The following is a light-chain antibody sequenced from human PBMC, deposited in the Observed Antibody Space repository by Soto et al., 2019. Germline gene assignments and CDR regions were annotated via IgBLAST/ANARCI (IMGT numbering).Light chain of an antibody. V-gene: IGLV2-8*01. CDR1: SSDVGNYHY. Sequence: QSALTQPPSASGSPGQAVTISCTGTSSDVGNYHYVSWYQQHPGKAPKLMIYEVSKRPSGVPDRFSGSKSGNTASLTVSGRQAEDEADYYCRSYAGSNNGVFGGGTKLTVL. J-gene: IGLJ2*01. CDR3: RSYAGSNNGV. CDR2: EVS.